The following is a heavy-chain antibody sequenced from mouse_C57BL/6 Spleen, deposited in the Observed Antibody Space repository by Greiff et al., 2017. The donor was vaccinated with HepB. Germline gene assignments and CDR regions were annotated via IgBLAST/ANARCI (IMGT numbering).Heavy chain of an antibody. CDR1: GYAFSSSW. Sequence: QVQLQQSGPELVKPGASAKISCKASGYAFSSSWMNWVKQRPGKGLEWIGRIYPGDGDTNYNGKFKGKATLTADKSSSTAYMQLSSLTSEDSAVYFCARSGDASYYFDYWGQGTTLTVSS. V-gene: IGHV1-82*01. J-gene: IGHJ2*01. D-gene: IGHD3-1*01. CDR2: IYPGDGDT. CDR3: ARSGDASYYFDY.